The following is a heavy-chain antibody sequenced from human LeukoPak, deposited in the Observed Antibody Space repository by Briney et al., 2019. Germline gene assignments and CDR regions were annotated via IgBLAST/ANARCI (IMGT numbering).Heavy chain of an antibody. CDR3: ARGDGYRTFDY. V-gene: IGHV1-8*03. CDR2: MNPNSGNT. J-gene: IGHJ4*02. D-gene: IGHD5-24*01. CDR1: GYTFTGYY. Sequence: GASVKVSCKASGYTFTGYYMHWVRQAPGQGLEWMGWMNPNSGNTGYAQKFQGRVTITRNTSISTAYMELSSLRSEDTAVYYCARGDGYRTFDYWGQGTLVTVSS.